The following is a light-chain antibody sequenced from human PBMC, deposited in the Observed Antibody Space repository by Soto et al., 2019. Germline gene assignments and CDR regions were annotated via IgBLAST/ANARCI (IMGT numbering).Light chain of an antibody. CDR1: QSVTSSC. V-gene: IGKV3-20*01. Sequence: EIVLTQSPATLSLSPGERATLSCTASQSVTSSCLAWYQRKPGQAPRLLIHTTSTRATDIPDRFSGSGSGTDFTLTISRLQPEDFAVYYCLQYGNSPETFGQGTKVEIK. CDR3: LQYGNSPET. J-gene: IGKJ1*01. CDR2: TTS.